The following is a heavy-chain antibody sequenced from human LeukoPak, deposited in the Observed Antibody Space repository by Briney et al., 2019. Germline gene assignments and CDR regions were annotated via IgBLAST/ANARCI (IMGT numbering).Heavy chain of an antibody. J-gene: IGHJ4*02. CDR1: GFTFSTYW. Sequence: PGGSLRLSCAAAGFTFSTYWMHWVRQAPGKGLVWVSRIKSDGSSTTYADFVKGRFTISRDNAKNTLYLQMNSLRAEDTAVYYCARAPDYGDYGSPTALDYWGQGTLVTVSS. D-gene: IGHD4-17*01. V-gene: IGHV3-74*01. CDR3: ARAPDYGDYGSPTALDY. CDR2: IKSDGSST.